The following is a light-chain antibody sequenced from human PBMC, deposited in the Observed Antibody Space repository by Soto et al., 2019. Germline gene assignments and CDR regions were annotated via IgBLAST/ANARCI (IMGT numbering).Light chain of an antibody. Sequence: QSVLIQPPSASGTPGQRVTISCSGSSSNIGSNYVYWFQQLPGAAPKLLIYRNNQRPSGVPDRFSGSRSGTSASLAITGLQAEDEADYYCQSYDMSLNNHVFGTGTKLTVL. J-gene: IGLJ1*01. CDR3: QSYDMSLNNHV. CDR1: SSNIGSNY. V-gene: IGLV1-44*01. CDR2: RNN.